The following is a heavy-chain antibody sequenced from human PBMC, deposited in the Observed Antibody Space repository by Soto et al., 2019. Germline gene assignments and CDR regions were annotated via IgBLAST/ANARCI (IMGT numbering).Heavy chain of an antibody. CDR3: TTAHGGNSYY. CDR1: GFIFNNAW. CDR2: IKSETDGGTT. V-gene: IGHV3-15*01. Sequence: EVQLVESGGGLVKPGGSLRLSCVASGFIFNNAWMTWVRQAPGKGLEWVGRIKSETDGGTTDYAAPVKGRFTISRDDSKNPLYLQMNSLKIGDTAVYYCTTAHGGNSYYWCQGTLVTVSS. J-gene: IGHJ4*02. D-gene: IGHD2-21*02.